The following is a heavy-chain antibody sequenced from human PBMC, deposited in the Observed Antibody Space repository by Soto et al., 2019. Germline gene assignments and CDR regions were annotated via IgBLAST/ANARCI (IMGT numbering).Heavy chain of an antibody. CDR1: GYTFTSYG. CDR3: ARVQGGYDFAY. V-gene: IGHV1-18*01. CDR2: ISAYNGNT. J-gene: IGHJ4*02. D-gene: IGHD5-12*01. Sequence: QVQLVQSGAEVKKPGASVKVSCKASGYTFTSYGINWVRQAPGQGLEWMGWISAYNGNTHYAQNLQGRVTMTTDTSTSTAYLDLRSRRAADTAVDYCARVQGGYDFAYWGQGTLVTVSS.